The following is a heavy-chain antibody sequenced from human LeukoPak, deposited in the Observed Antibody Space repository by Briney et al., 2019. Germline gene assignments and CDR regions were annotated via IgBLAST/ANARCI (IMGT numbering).Heavy chain of an antibody. J-gene: IGHJ6*02. D-gene: IGHD6-13*01. CDR2: IYTSGST. CDR3: ARLPAVRIDGGSWYYYYGMDV. Sequence: PSETLSLTCTVSGGSISSYYWSWIRQPAGPGQELIGRIYTSGSTYYNPSLKSRVTMSVYTSKNQFSLKLSSVTAPDTAVYYCARLPAVRIDGGSWYYYYGMDVWGQGTTVTVSS. CDR1: GGSISSYY. V-gene: IGHV4-4*07.